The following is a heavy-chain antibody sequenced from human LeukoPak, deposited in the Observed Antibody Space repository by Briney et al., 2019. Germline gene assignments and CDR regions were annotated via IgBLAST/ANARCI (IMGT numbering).Heavy chain of an antibody. CDR3: AREPRTTSCIDD. CDR2: VSAYNGNT. Sequence: ASVKVSCKASGYTFTSYGISWVRQAPGQGLEWMGWVSAYNGNTNYAQKLQGRVTMTTDTSTSTPCMELRSLRSDDTAVDFCAREPRTTSCIDDWGQRSPVTASS. D-gene: IGHD1-14*01. CDR1: GYTFTSYG. J-gene: IGHJ4*01. V-gene: IGHV1-18*01.